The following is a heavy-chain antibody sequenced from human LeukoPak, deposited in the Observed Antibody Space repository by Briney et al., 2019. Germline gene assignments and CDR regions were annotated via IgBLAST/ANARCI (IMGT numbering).Heavy chain of an antibody. Sequence: GGSLRLSCAASGFTVSSNYMSWVRQAPGKGLEWVSVIYSGGSTYYAGSVKGRFTISRDNSKNTLYLQMNSLRAEDTAVYYCAKDPMRSWYFDLWGRGTLVTVSS. D-gene: IGHD3-22*01. CDR1: GFTVSSNY. CDR3: AKDPMRSWYFDL. J-gene: IGHJ2*01. V-gene: IGHV3-53*01. CDR2: IYSGGST.